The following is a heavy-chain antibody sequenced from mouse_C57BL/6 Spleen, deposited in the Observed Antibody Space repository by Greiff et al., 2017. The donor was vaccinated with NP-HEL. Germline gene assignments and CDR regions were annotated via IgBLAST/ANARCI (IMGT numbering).Heavy chain of an antibody. V-gene: IGHV1-50*01. CDR3: TRWQLGGDY. D-gene: IGHD4-1*02. Sequence: VQLQQPGAELVKPGASVKLSCKASGYTFTSYWMQWVKQRPGQGLEWIGEIDPSDSYTNYNQKFKGKATLTVDPSSSTASMQLSSLTSEDSAVYYCTRWQLGGDYWGQGTTLTVSS. J-gene: IGHJ2*01. CDR2: IDPSDSYT. CDR1: GYTFTSYW.